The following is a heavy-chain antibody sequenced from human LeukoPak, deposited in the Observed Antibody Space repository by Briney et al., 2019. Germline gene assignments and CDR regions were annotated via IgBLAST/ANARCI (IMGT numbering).Heavy chain of an antibody. D-gene: IGHD3-10*01. CDR2: INHSGST. CDR3: ARDFYYYGSGSYGHNWFDP. J-gene: IGHJ5*02. V-gene: IGHV4-34*01. Sequence: PSETLSLTCAVYGGSFSGYYWSWIRQPPGKGLEWIGEINHSGSTNYNPSLKSRVTISVDTSKNQFSLKLSSVTAADTAVYYCARDFYYYGSGSYGHNWFDPWGQGTLVTVSS. CDR1: GGSFSGYY.